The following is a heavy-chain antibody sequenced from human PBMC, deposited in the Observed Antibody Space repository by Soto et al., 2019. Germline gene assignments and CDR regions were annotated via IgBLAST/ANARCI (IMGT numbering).Heavy chain of an antibody. Sequence: QVQLVQSGAEVKKPGSSVKVSCKASGGTFSSYAMSWVRQAPGQGVEWMGGIIPISGTANYAQKFQGRVTITADESTSTAYMELSSLRSEDTAVYYCARDQRWLQWNLFDYWGQGTLVTVSS. V-gene: IGHV1-69*12. D-gene: IGHD1-7*01. J-gene: IGHJ4*02. CDR2: IIPISGTA. CDR1: GGTFSSYA. CDR3: ARDQRWLQWNLFDY.